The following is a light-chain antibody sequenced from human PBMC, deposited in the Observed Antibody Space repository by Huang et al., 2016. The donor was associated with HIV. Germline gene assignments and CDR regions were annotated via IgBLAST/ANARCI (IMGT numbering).Light chain of an antibody. Sequence: EIVMTQSPATLSVSPGQRVTLSCRANRSVSTNLAWYQQRHGQAPRLLIYGSSTRAPGIPARFIGSGSGTDFSLTISSLQSEDFALYYCHQYNNWLLSFGGGTRV. V-gene: IGKV3-15*01. CDR2: GSS. CDR1: RSVSTN. CDR3: HQYNNWLLS. J-gene: IGKJ4*01.